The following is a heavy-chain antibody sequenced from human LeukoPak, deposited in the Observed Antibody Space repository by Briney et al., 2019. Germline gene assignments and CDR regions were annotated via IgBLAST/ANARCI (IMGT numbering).Heavy chain of an antibody. CDR3: ARDKLEYCSGGSCYWGYYYYYGMDV. V-gene: IGHV4-59*01. Sequence: SETLSLTCTVSGGSISSYYWSWIRQPPGKGLEWIGYIYYSGSTNYNPSLKSRVTISVDTSKNQFSLKLSSVTAADTAVYYCARDKLEYCSGGSCYWGYYYYYGMDVWGQGTTVTVSS. CDR2: IYYSGST. J-gene: IGHJ6*02. D-gene: IGHD2-15*01. CDR1: GGSISSYY.